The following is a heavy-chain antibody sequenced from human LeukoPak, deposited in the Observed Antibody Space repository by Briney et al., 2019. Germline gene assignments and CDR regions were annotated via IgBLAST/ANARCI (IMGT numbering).Heavy chain of an antibody. Sequence: PGGSLRLSRAASGFTFSSYGMSWVRQAPGKGLEWVSAISGSGGSTYYADPVKGRFTISRDNSKNTLYLQMNSLRAEDTAVYYCAKDREVGGTTTVTIDYWGQGTLVTVSS. D-gene: IGHD4-17*01. J-gene: IGHJ4*02. CDR2: ISGSGGST. CDR3: AKDREVGGTTTVTIDY. V-gene: IGHV3-23*01. CDR1: GFTFSSYG.